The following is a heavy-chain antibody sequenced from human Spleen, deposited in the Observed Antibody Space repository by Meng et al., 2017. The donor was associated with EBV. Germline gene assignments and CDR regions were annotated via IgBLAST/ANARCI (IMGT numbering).Heavy chain of an antibody. V-gene: IGHV4-34*01. CDR1: AESFSGDY. D-gene: IGHD5-12*01. CDR2: IKHRGST. J-gene: IGHJ4*02. Sequence: HALLQRWPSGVSETAVTLSLTCAVDAESFSGDYWGWRRQPPGKGLEWIGVIKHRGSTNYNPYLKSRVTISVNTSKNQFSLKLSSVTAADTAVYYCARARHSGYDGGSSFDYWGQGTLVTVSS. CDR3: ARARHSGYDGGSSFDY.